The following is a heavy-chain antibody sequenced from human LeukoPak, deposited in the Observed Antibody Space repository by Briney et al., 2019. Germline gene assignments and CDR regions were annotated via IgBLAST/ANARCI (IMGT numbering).Heavy chain of an antibody. Sequence: ASVKVSCKASGYTFTGYYMHWVRQAPGQGLEWMGWINPNSGGTNYAQKLQGRVTMTTDTSTSTAYMELRSLRSDDTAVYYCARGYGDYYYFDYWGQGTLVTVSS. D-gene: IGHD4-17*01. CDR1: GYTFTGYY. CDR3: ARGYGDYYYFDY. J-gene: IGHJ4*02. V-gene: IGHV1-2*02. CDR2: INPNSGGT.